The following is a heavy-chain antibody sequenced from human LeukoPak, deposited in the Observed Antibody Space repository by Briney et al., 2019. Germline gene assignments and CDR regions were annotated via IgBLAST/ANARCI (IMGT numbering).Heavy chain of an antibody. CDR3: ASTRHTAMVYFDY. D-gene: IGHD5-18*01. Sequence: SETLSLTCAVYGGSFSGYYWSWIRQPPGKGLEWIGEINHSGSTNYNPSLKSRVTISVDTSKNQFSLKLSSVTAADTAVYYCASTRHTAMVYFDYWGQGTLVTVSS. CDR2: INHSGST. CDR1: GGSFSGYY. V-gene: IGHV4-34*01. J-gene: IGHJ4*02.